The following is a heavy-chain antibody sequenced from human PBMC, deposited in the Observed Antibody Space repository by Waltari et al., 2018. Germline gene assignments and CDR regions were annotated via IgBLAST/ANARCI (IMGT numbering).Heavy chain of an antibody. CDR1: GFSLGRFG. D-gene: IGHD3-10*01. J-gene: IGHJ4*02. CDR3: AKDAFGNTYLDH. Sequence: QVQLVESGGGVVQPGMSLRLSCAASGFSLGRFGLYWVRQAPGTGLEWVALIFVGGGDPFYADSGRGRFTISRDNSKNTLYLDINSLRLDDTAIYYCAKDAFGNTYLDHWGQGTLVTVSS. CDR2: IFVGGGDP. V-gene: IGHV3-30*19.